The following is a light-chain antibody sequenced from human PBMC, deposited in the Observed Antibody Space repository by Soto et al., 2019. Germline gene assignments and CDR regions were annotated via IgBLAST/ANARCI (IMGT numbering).Light chain of an antibody. J-gene: IGKJ1*01. V-gene: IGKV1-8*01. Sequence: AIRMTQSTSSLSASTGDRVTITCRASQGISSYLAWYQQKPGKAPKLLIYAASTLQSGVTSRFSGSGSGTDFTLSRSRLHSERFATYYCQRYYSYPGTFDQATKVVIK. CDR3: QRYYSYPGT. CDR1: QGISSY. CDR2: AAS.